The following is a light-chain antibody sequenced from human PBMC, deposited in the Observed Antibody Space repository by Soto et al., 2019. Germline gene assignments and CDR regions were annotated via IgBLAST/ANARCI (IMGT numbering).Light chain of an antibody. J-gene: IGKJ1*01. Sequence: EILMTQSPATLSVSPGERATLSCRASQSVDSNLAWYQQKPGQAPRLLIYGASTRATGISARFSGSGPGTEFTLTISSLQSEDFGVYYCQQYNNWWTFGQGTKVDIK. CDR2: GAS. CDR1: QSVDSN. CDR3: QQYNNWWT. V-gene: IGKV3-15*01.